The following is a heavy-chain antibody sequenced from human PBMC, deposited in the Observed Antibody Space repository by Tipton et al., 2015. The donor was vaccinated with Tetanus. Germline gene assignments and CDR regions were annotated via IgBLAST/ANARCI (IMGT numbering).Heavy chain of an antibody. CDR2: IIPALSTT. CDR3: ARGHSPLYNWNFGYLDF. D-gene: IGHD1-7*01. V-gene: IGHV1-69*15. CDR1: GGGFSKFG. J-gene: IGHJ4*02. Sequence: QSGPEVKKPGSSVKVSCKASGGGFSKFGISWLRQAPGPGFELMGTIIPALSTTTYEQKFRGRITITADGSTSTAYMELSSLTSDDTAVYFCARGHSPLYNWNFGYLDFWGQGTLVTVSS.